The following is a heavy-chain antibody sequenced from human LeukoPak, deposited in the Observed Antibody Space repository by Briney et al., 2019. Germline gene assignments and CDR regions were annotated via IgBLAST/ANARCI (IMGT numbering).Heavy chain of an antibody. Sequence: PSETLSLTCTVSGGAISSYYWTWFRQPPGKGLEWIGYIYYTGSTNYNPSLDSRVTISVDMSRNQVSLNLTSVTAADTAVYYCARGYFDWFLDNWGRGTLVTVSS. J-gene: IGHJ4*02. CDR3: ARGYFDWFLDN. V-gene: IGHV4-59*01. D-gene: IGHD3-9*01. CDR2: IYYTGST. CDR1: GGAISSYY.